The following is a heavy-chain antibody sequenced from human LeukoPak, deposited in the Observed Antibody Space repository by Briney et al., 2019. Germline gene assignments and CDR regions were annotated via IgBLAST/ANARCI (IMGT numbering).Heavy chain of an antibody. J-gene: IGHJ4*02. Sequence: SETLSLTCTVSGGSISSYYWSWIRQRPGKGLEWVGYIYYSGSTNYNPSLKSRVTISVDTSKNQFSLRLSSVTAADTAVYYCARGYDYVWGSHRALGYWGQGTLVTVSS. V-gene: IGHV4-59*01. CDR2: IYYSGST. CDR3: ARGYDYVWGSHRALGY. CDR1: GGSISSYY. D-gene: IGHD3-16*02.